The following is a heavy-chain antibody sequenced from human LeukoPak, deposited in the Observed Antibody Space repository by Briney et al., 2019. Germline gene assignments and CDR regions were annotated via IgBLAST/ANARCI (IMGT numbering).Heavy chain of an antibody. V-gene: IGHV3-30*18. Sequence: GRSLRLSCTASGFTFSSYGMHWVRQAPGKGLEWVAVISYDGSNKYYADSVKGRFTTSRDNSKNTLYLQMNSLRAEDTAVYYCANSRVAAAGWRGYYYYGMDVWGQGSTVTVSS. CDR3: ANSRVAAAGWRGYYYYGMDV. CDR1: GFTFSSYG. CDR2: ISYDGSNK. D-gene: IGHD6-13*01. J-gene: IGHJ6*02.